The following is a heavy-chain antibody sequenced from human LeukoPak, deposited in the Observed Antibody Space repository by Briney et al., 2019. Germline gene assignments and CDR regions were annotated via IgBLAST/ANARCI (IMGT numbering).Heavy chain of an antibody. D-gene: IGHD5-18*01. Sequence: GGTLRPSRIASGVTASTNFLTWGRQAPGPGLEGGSIIYSGGDTYYADSVKGRFTISRDNSGTTVYLQMHSRRAEDTAVYFCASRKEGYTYAVGGFGYWGQGTLVTVSS. CDR2: IYSGGDT. V-gene: IGHV3-53*01. CDR3: ASRKEGYTYAVGGFGY. CDR1: GVTASTNF. J-gene: IGHJ4*02.